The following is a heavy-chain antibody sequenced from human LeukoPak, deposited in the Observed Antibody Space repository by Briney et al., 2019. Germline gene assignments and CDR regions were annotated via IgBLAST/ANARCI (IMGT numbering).Heavy chain of an antibody. Sequence: SETLSLTCTVSGDSVSSHHWSWIRQPPGKGLEWIGYIYYSGTTNYSPSHNSRVNISLDTAKNQFSLRLSSVTAADTAVYYCARQTAKNVDTARFDSWGQGTLVTVSS. D-gene: IGHD5-18*01. J-gene: IGHJ4*02. CDR2: IYYSGTT. V-gene: IGHV4-59*08. CDR3: ARQTAKNVDTARFDS. CDR1: GDSVSSHH.